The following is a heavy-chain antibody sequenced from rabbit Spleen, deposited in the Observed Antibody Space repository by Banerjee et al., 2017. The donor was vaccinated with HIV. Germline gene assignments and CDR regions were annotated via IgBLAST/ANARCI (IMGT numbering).Heavy chain of an antibody. CDR3: ARGDGGLDGYAFKL. V-gene: IGHV1S45*01. CDR2: IYTGSSGST. Sequence: QQHLVESGGGLVKPGASLTLTCKASGFSFSSGYICWVRQAPGKGPEWIACIYTGSSGSTYYASWAKGRFTISKTSSTTVTLQMTSLTVADTATYFCARGDGGLDGYAFKLWGQGTLVTVS. CDR1: GFSFSSGY. D-gene: IGHD6-1*01. J-gene: IGHJ4*01.